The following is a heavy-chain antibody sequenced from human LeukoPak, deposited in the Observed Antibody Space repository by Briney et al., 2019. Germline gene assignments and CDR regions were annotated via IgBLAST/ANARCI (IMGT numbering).Heavy chain of an antibody. J-gene: IGHJ4*02. D-gene: IGHD6-6*01. CDR3: ARDTGAARFDY. CDR1: GFTFSSYW. CDR2: INSDGSST. Sequence: PGGSLRLSCAASGFTFSSYWMHWVRQAPGRGLVWVSRINSDGSSTSYADSVKGRFTISRDNAKNSLYLQMNSLRAEDTAVYYCARDTGAARFDYWGQGTLVTVSS. V-gene: IGHV3-74*01.